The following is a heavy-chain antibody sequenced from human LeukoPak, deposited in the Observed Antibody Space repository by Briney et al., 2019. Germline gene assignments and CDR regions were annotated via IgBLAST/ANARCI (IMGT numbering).Heavy chain of an antibody. CDR3: AKALTGGFDAFDI. D-gene: IGHD1-26*01. CDR1: GFTFDDYA. CDR2: ISWNSGSI. V-gene: IGHV3-9*03. J-gene: IGHJ3*02. Sequence: GRSLRLSCAASGFTFDDYAMHWVRQAPGKGLEWVSGISWNSGSIGYADSVKGRFTISRDNAKNSLYLQMNSLRAEEMALYYCAKALTGGFDAFDIWGQGTMVTVSS.